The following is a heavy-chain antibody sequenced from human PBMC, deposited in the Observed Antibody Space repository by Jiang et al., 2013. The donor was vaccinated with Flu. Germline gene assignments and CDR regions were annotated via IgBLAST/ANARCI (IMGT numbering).Heavy chain of an antibody. D-gene: IGHD3-10*01. CDR1: GFTFSSYG. V-gene: IGHV3-33*01. CDR2: IWYDGSNK. J-gene: IGHJ6*02. CDR3: ARDSGNEYSYYGMDV. Sequence: RLSCAASGFTFSSYGMHWVRQAPGKGLEWVAVIWYDGSNKYYADSVKGRFTISRDNSKNTLYLQMNSLRAEDTAVYYCARDSGNEYSYYGMDVWGQGTTVTVSS.